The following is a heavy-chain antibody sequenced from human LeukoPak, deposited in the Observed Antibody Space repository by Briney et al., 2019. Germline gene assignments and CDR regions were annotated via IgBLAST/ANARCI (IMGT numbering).Heavy chain of an antibody. V-gene: IGHV3-23*01. Sequence: GGSLRLSCAASGFTFSSYAMSWVRQAPGKGLEWVSAISGSGGSTHYADSVKGRFTISRDNSKNTLYLQMNSLRAEDTAVYYCAKDIGYGPRPLSFDYWGQGTLVTVSS. D-gene: IGHD5-12*01. CDR2: ISGSGGST. CDR1: GFTFSSYA. CDR3: AKDIGYGPRPLSFDY. J-gene: IGHJ4*02.